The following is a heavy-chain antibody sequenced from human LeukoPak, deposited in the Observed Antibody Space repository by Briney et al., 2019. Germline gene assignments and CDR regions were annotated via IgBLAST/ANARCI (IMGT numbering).Heavy chain of an antibody. CDR1: GFTFRSYW. J-gene: IGHJ4*02. D-gene: IGHD3-10*01. CDR2: IYSDGST. V-gene: IGHV3-66*01. CDR3: ARGTSMVRGVIPFDY. Sequence: GGSLRLSCAASGFTFRSYWMSWVRQAPGKGLQWVSLIYSDGSTYYADFVKGRFTISRDNSKNTVDLQTTSLRAEDTAVYYCARGTSMVRGVIPFDYWGQGTLVTVSS.